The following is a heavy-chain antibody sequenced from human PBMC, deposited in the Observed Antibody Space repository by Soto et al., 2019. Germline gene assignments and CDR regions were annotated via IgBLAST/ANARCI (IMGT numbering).Heavy chain of an antibody. CDR1: GGSISSSSYY. D-gene: IGHD3-3*02. CDR2: IYYSGST. Sequence: PSETLSLTCTVSGGSISSSSYYWGWIRQPPGKGLEWIGSIYYSGSTYYNPSLKSRVTISVDTSKNQFSLKLSSVTAADTAVYYCASTEIAFYNCFDPWGQGTLVTVSS. CDR3: ASTEIAFYNCFDP. V-gene: IGHV4-39*01. J-gene: IGHJ5*02.